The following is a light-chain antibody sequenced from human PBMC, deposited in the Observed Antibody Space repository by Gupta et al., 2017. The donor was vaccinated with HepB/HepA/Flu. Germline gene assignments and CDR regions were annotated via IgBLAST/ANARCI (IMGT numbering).Light chain of an antibody. CDR2: NNI. CDR3: AAWDDTMKTVL. CDR1: SSNIGSNS. V-gene: IGLV1-44*01. J-gene: IGLJ2*01. Sequence: QSVLTQPPSASGTPGQRVTISCSGASSNIGSNSVHCYQQLPGTAPSLLIYNNIQRPSGVPDRFSGSKSGTSSSLAISGLQSEDEADYYCAAWDDTMKTVLIGGGTKLTVL.